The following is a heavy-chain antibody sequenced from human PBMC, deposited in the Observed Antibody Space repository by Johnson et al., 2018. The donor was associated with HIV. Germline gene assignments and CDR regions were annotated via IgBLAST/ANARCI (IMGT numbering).Heavy chain of an antibody. J-gene: IGHJ3*02. CDR1: GFTVSSNY. V-gene: IGHV3-53*01. D-gene: IGHD3-3*01. CDR3: ASTYYNFWSGPPSSAFDI. Sequence: VQLVESGGGLIQPGGSLRLSCAASGFTVSSNYMSWVRQAPGKGLEWVSAISGSGGSTYYADSVKGRFTISRDSSKNTLYLQMNSLRAEDAAVYYCASTYYNFWSGPPSSAFDIWGQGTMVTVSS. CDR2: SGSGGST.